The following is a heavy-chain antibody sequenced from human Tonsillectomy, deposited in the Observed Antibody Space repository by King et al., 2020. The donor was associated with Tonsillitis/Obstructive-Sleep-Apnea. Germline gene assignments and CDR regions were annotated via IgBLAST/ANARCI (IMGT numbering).Heavy chain of an antibody. Sequence: QVQLQESGPGLVKPSETLSLTCTVSGGSVNSGTSYWTWIRQPPGKGLEWIGYIYYSGSTNYNPSLKGRVTMSADTSRNQFFLRLNSVTAADPAVYYCARGDCISTSCNLGHYFFYMNVWGRGTTVTVSS. D-gene: IGHD2-2*01. J-gene: IGHJ6*03. CDR1: GGSVNSGTSY. CDR3: ARGDCISTSCNLGHYFFYMNV. V-gene: IGHV4-61*01. CDR2: IYYSGST.